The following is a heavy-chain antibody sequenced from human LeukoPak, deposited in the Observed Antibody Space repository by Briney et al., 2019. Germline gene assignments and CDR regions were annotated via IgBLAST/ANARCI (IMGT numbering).Heavy chain of an antibody. V-gene: IGHV4-39*01. Sequence: SETLSLTCTVSGGSISSSSYYWGWIRQPPGKGLEWIGSIYYSGSTYYNPSLKSRVTISVDTSKNQFSLKLSSVTAADTAVYYCARRTDGYNLGEYYSDYWGQGTLVTVSS. CDR2: IYYSGST. CDR1: GGSISSSSYY. CDR3: ARRTDGYNLGEYYSDY. J-gene: IGHJ4*02. D-gene: IGHD5-24*01.